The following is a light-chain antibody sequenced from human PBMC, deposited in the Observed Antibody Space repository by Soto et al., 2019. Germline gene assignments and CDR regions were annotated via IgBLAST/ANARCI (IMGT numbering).Light chain of an antibody. CDR3: QQYGSSPGT. J-gene: IGKJ1*01. Sequence: EIVLTQFPGTLSLSPGERATLSCRASQSVTSSSLAWYQQKVGRAPRVLIYGASNRATGIPDRFSGSGSGTDFTLTISSLEPEDFAVYYCQQYGSSPGTFGQGTKVDIK. CDR1: QSVTSSS. V-gene: IGKV3-20*01. CDR2: GAS.